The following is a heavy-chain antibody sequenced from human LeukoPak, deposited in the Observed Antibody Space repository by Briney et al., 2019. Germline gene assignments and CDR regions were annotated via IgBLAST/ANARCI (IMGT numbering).Heavy chain of an antibody. J-gene: IGHJ5*02. D-gene: IGHD1-26*01. CDR2: INPTGGST. Sequence: ASVKVSCKASGYTITDYYIHWVRQAPGQGLEWMGLINPTGGSTGYAQKFQGRVTMTRDMSTSTDYMELSSLRSEDTAIYYCARDNSVGDNAWWFDPWGQGTLVTVSS. CDR1: GYTITDYY. CDR3: ARDNSVGDNAWWFDP. V-gene: IGHV1-46*01.